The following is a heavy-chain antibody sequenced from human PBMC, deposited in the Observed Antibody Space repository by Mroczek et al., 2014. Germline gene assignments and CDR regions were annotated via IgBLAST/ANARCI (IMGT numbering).Heavy chain of an antibody. CDR3: AREGYSGSYI. J-gene: IGHJ4*02. Sequence: GGKKPGSSVKVSCKASGGTFSSYAISWVRQAPGQGLEWMGGIIPIFGTANYAQKFQGRVTITADESTSTAYMELSSLRSEDTAVYHCAREGYSGSYIWGQGTLVTVSS. CDR2: IIPIFGTA. CDR1: GGTFSSYA. D-gene: IGHD1-26*01. V-gene: IGHV1-69*01.